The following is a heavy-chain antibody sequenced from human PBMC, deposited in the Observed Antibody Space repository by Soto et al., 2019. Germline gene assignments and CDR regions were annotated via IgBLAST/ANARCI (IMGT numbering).Heavy chain of an antibody. CDR1: GGSISSGGYY. CDR2: IYYSGST. CDR3: ARGGGYNTAFDY. Sequence: QVQLQESGPGLVKPSQTLSLTCTVSGGSISSGGYYWSWIRQHPGKGLEWIGYIYYSGSTYYKPSLKSRVAVSVDTSKNRFSLELSSVTAADKAVYYCARGGGYNTAFDYWGQGTLVTVS. D-gene: IGHD5-12*01. J-gene: IGHJ4*02. V-gene: IGHV4-31*03.